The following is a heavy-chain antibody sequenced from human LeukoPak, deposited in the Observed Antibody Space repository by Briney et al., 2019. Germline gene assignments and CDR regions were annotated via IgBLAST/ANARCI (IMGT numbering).Heavy chain of an antibody. V-gene: IGHV4-39*07. Sequence: PSETLSLTCTVSGGSISSSSYYWGWIRQPPGKGLEWIGSIYYSGSTYYNPSLKSRVTISVDASKNQFSLKLSSVTAADTAVYYCARIPPIAAADSQWFDPWGQGTLVTVSS. CDR1: GGSISSSSYY. D-gene: IGHD6-13*01. CDR2: IYYSGST. J-gene: IGHJ5*02. CDR3: ARIPPIAAADSQWFDP.